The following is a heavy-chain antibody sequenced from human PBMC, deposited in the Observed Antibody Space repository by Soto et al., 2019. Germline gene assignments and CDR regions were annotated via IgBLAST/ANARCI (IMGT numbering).Heavy chain of an antibody. CDR3: ARGGRVHAKRSFHY. CDR2: MNPNSGNT. V-gene: IGHV1-8*01. J-gene: IGHJ4*01. CDR1: GYTFTSYD. D-gene: IGHD2-15*01. Sequence: QVQLVQSGAEVKKPGASVKVSCKASGYTFTSYDINWVRQATGQGLEWMGWMNPNSGNTGYAQKFQGRVIMTKNTSISTAYMELSSLRSEDTAVYYWARGGRVHAKRSFHYWGQGTLVTVSS.